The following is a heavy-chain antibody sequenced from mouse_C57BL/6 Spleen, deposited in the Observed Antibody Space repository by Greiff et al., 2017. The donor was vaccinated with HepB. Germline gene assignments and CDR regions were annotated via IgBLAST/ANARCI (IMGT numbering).Heavy chain of an antibody. D-gene: IGHD2-2*01. CDR1: GFTFTDYY. V-gene: IGHV7-3*01. Sequence: EVMLVESGGGLVQPGGSLSLSCAASGFTFTDYYMSWVRQPPGKALEWLGFIRNKANGYTTEYSASVKGRFTISRDNSHSILYLQMNALRAEDSATYYCARYRLSIYDGYDDYYFDYWGQGTTLTVSS. CDR3: ARYRLSIYDGYDDYYFDY. J-gene: IGHJ2*01. CDR2: IRNKANGYTT.